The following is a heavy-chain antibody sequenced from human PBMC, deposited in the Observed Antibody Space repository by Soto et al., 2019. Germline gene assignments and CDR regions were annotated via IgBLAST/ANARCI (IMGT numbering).Heavy chain of an antibody. CDR2: INPSGGST. D-gene: IGHD6-13*01. V-gene: IGHV1-46*01. J-gene: IGHJ4*02. CDR3: ARDVSRSSWYYFDY. Sequence: ASVKVSCKASGYTFTSYYMHWVRQAPGQGLEWMGIINPSGGSTSYAQKFQGRVTMTTDTSTSTAYMELRSLKSDDTAVYYCARDVSRSSWYYFDYWGQGTPVTVSS. CDR1: GYTFTSYY.